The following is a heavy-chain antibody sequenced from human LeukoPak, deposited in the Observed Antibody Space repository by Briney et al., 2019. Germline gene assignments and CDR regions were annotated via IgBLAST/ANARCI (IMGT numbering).Heavy chain of an antibody. CDR2: INHSGST. Sequence: SATLSLTYAVYGGSFSCYYWSWIRPPPGKGLEWIGAINHSGSTYYNPSLKSRVTISVDTSKNQFSLKLSSVTAADTAVYYCARTRYYYHSRSYGAPYYFDYWGQGTLVTVSS. D-gene: IGHD3-10*01. CDR3: ARTRYYYHSRSYGAPYYFDY. J-gene: IGHJ4*02. CDR1: GGSFSCYY. V-gene: IGHV4-34*01.